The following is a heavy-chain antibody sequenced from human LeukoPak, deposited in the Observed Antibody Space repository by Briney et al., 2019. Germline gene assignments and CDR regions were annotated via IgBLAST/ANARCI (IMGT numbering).Heavy chain of an antibody. V-gene: IGHV4-39*01. CDR1: GGSISTSYYY. Sequence: SETLSLTCTVSGGSISTSYYYWGWIRQPPGRGLEWIGNIHNSESTYYNPSLKSRVTISVDTSKNQFSLKLSSVTAADTAVYYCARQVTFGYAYAYYFDYWGQGSLVTISS. J-gene: IGHJ4*02. CDR3: ARQVTFGYAYAYYFDY. CDR2: IHNSEST. D-gene: IGHD5-18*01.